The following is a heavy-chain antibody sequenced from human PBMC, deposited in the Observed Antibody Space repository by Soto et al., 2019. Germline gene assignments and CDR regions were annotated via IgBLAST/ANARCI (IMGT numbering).Heavy chain of an antibody. J-gene: IGHJ4*02. V-gene: IGHV4-39*01. D-gene: IGHD6-19*01. Sequence: SETLSLTCTVSGGSITRNNHYWGWIRQSPGKGLEWIGNILHSGNTNYKPSLKSRVTMSVETSKNQFSLKMNSVTAADTAVYYCARLGSSGWYQGSYFDYWGQGTLVTVSS. CDR2: ILHSGNT. CDR3: ARLGSSGWYQGSYFDY. CDR1: GGSITRNNHY.